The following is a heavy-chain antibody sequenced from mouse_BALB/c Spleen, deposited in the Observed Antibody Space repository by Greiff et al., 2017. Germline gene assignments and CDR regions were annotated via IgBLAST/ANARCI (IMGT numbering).Heavy chain of an antibody. CDR1: GFTFSSYG. CDR2: ISSGGSYT. Sequence: DVKLQESGGDLVKPGGSLKLSCAASGFTFSSYGMSWVRQTPDKRLEWVATISSGGSYTYYPDSVKGRFTISRDNAKNTLYLQMSSLKSEDTAMYYGARDYGNYDAMDYWGQGTSVTVSS. J-gene: IGHJ4*01. CDR3: ARDYGNYDAMDY. V-gene: IGHV5-6*02. D-gene: IGHD2-1*01.